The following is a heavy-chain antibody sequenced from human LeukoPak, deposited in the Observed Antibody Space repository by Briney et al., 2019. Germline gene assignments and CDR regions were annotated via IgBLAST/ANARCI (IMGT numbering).Heavy chain of an antibody. J-gene: IGHJ4*02. D-gene: IGHD3-10*01. CDR3: ARHLVIIYYYFDY. V-gene: IGHV4-61*08. CDR2: IYYRGVP. CDR1: GVSVSSDGYY. Sequence: SETLSLTCAVSGVSVSSDGYYWGWIRQPPGKTLEWIGHIYYRGVPDYNPSLRGRVTISLDTSKNQFSLKLSSVTATDTAVYYCARHLVIIYYYFDYWGQGALVTVSS.